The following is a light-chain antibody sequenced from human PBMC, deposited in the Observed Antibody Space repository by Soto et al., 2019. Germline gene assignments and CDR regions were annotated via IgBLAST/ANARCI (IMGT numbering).Light chain of an antibody. V-gene: IGLV2-14*01. CDR2: DVT. Sequence: QSARTQPASLSGSPGQSVTISCTGTSSDVGGYHYVSGYQQHPGKAPKLMIYDVTTRPSGVSNRFSGSKSGNTASLTISGLQAEDEVDYYCTSYTSSSTLYVVFGGGTKLTVL. CDR3: TSYTSSSTLYVV. CDR1: SSDVGGYHY. J-gene: IGLJ2*01.